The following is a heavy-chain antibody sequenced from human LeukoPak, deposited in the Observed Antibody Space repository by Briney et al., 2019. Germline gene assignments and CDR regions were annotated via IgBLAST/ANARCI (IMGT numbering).Heavy chain of an antibody. CDR3: ARVYDVLTDYSDWFDP. Sequence: ASVKVSCKASGYTVTGYYMHWVRQTPGQGLEWMGGINPNSGGTNYAQKFQGRVTMTRDTSISTAYMELSRLRSDDTAVYYCARVYDVLTDYSDWFDPWGQGTLVTVSS. CDR1: GYTVTGYY. J-gene: IGHJ5*02. D-gene: IGHD3-9*01. V-gene: IGHV1-2*02. CDR2: INPNSGGT.